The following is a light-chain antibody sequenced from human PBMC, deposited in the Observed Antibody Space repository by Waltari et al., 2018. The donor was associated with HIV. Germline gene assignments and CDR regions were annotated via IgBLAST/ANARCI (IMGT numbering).Light chain of an antibody. CDR2: SNT. CDR1: NSNIGRYA. Sequence: QSVLTQPPSASGAPGQRVSISCSGGNSNIGRYAVSWYQQLPGTAPKHLIYSNTQQPSGVPDVFSGCKSVTSASLASGGLQSEEEADYYCGAWDDDLSGCVVFGGVTKLTVL. J-gene: IGLJ2*01. V-gene: IGLV1-44*01. CDR3: GAWDDDLSGCVV.